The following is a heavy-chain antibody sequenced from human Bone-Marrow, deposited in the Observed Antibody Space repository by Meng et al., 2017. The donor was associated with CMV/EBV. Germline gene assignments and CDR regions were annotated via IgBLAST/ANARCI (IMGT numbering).Heavy chain of an antibody. CDR1: GFTVSSNY. J-gene: IGHJ4*02. CDR2: IYSGGST. D-gene: IGHD2-21*01. CDR3: ARDVAN. V-gene: IGHV3-53*01. Sequence: GESLKISCAASGFTVSSNYMSWVRQAPGKGLEWVSVIYSGGSTYYADSVKGRFTISRDNSKNTLYLQMNSLRAEDTAVYYCARDVANWGQGTLVTVSS.